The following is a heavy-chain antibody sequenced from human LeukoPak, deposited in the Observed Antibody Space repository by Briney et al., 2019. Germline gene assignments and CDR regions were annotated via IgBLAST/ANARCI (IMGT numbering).Heavy chain of an antibody. Sequence: GGSLRLSCAASGFTFSSHGMHWVRQAPGKGLEWVALIRFDGSNEYYADSVRGRFTISRDNAKNSLYLQMNSLRAEDTAVYYCVRDNPRCCGVIPSNIDDYWGQGTLVTVSS. CDR3: VRDNPRCCGVIPSNIDDY. J-gene: IGHJ4*02. D-gene: IGHD2/OR15-2a*01. CDR1: GFTFSSHG. CDR2: IRFDGSNE. V-gene: IGHV3-33*08.